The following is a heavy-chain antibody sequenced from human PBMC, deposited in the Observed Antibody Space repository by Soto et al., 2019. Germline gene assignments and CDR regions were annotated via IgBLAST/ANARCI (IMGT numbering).Heavy chain of an antibody. CDR1: GFTFSSSS. CDR2: ISSRSSPI. D-gene: IGHD1-26*01. J-gene: IGHJ3*02. CDR3: ARDPEGGHAFDI. V-gene: IGHV3-48*01. Sequence: EVQLVESGGGLVQPGGSLRLSCPASGFTFSSSSMNWVRQAPGKGLEWVSYISSRSSPIYYADSVKGRFTISRDNAKNSLYLRMDSLRADDTAVYYCARDPEGGHAFDIWGQGTMVTVSS.